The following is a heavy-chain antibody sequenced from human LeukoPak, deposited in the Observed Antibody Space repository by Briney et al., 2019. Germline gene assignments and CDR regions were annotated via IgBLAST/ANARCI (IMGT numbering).Heavy chain of an antibody. V-gene: IGHV4-38-2*02. J-gene: IGHJ4*02. CDR2: IYHTGTT. CDR3: SRETVGGTKYFDY. D-gene: IGHD1-26*01. Sequence: PSETLSLTFVVSDYSISTGYYWAWIRQPPGKGLEWIGSIYHTGTTYYTPSLKSRVTISLDTSKNQFSLQLTSVTATDTAIYYCSRETVGGTKYFDYWGQGALGTVSS. CDR1: DYSISTGYY.